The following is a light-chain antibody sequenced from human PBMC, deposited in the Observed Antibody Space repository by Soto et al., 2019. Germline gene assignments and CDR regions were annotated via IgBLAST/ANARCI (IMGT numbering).Light chain of an antibody. CDR1: SSDVGYYDY. Sequence: QSALTQPPSASGSPGQSVTISCTGTSSDVGYYDYVSWYQQHPGKAPKLMIYEVTKRPSGVPDRFSGSKSGNTASLTVSGLHAEDEADYYCSSYAGSNNLGVFGGGTKLTVL. CDR2: EVT. V-gene: IGLV2-8*01. J-gene: IGLJ2*01. CDR3: SSYAGSNNLGV.